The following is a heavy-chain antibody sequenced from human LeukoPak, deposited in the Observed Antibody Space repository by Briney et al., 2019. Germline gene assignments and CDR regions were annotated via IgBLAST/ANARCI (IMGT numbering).Heavy chain of an antibody. CDR1: GGTFSSYA. CDR3: ARLVFGVVIMNYYYYMDV. D-gene: IGHD3-3*01. J-gene: IGHJ6*03. V-gene: IGHV1-18*01. Sequence: GASVKVSCKASGGTFSSYAISWVRQAPGQGLEWMGWISAYNGNTNYAPKLQGRVTMTTDTSTSTAYMELRSLRSDDTAVYYCARLVFGVVIMNYYYYMDVWGKGTTVTVSS. CDR2: ISAYNGNT.